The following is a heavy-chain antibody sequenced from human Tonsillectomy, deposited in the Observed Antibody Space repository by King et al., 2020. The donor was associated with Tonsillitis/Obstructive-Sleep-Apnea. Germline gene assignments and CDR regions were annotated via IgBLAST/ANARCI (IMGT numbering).Heavy chain of an antibody. Sequence: VQLVESGGGLVKPGGSLRLSCAASGFTFSSYSMNWVRQAPGKGLEWVSSISSSSSYIYYADSVKGRFTISRDNAKNSLYLQMNSLRAEDTAVYYCARDSDSSAGSYDYYYRVVWGKGTTGTGS. CDR1: GFTFSSYS. CDR3: ARDSDSSAGSYDYYYRVV. D-gene: IGHD4-11*01. J-gene: IGHJ6*03. CDR2: ISSSSSYI. V-gene: IGHV3-21*01.